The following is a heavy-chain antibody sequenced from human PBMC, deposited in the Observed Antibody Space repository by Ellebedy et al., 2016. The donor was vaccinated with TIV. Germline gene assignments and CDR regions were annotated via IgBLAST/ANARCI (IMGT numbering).Heavy chain of an antibody. CDR1: GGSFSGRY. D-gene: IGHD2-15*01. V-gene: IGHV4-34*01. CDR2: INHRGST. J-gene: IGHJ5*02. CDR3: ARADGSGGSCYSAYHNWFDP. Sequence: MPSEPLSLTCAAYGGSFSGRYWIWIRQPPGKGLAWIGEINHRGSTNYNPSLNSRVTISVDTSKNQFSLKLSSVTAADTAVYYCARADGSGGSCYSAYHNWFDPWGQGTLVTVSS.